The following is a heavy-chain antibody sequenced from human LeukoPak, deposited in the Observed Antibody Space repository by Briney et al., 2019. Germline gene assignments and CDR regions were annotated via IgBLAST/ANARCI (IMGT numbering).Heavy chain of an antibody. CDR2: ISSSGSTI. D-gene: IGHD2-15*01. J-gene: IGHJ5*02. CDR3: ARQPALSYCSGGTCWFDP. CDR1: GFTFSSYE. Sequence: PGGSLRLSCAASGFTFSSYEMNWVRQAPGKGLEWVSYISSSGSTIYYADSVKGRFTISRDNAKNSLYLQMNSLRAEDTAVYYCARQPALSYCSGGTCWFDPWGQGILVTVSS. V-gene: IGHV3-48*03.